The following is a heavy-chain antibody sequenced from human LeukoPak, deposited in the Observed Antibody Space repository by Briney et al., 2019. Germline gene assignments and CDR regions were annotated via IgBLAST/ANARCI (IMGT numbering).Heavy chain of an antibody. CDR3: ARGKNGDYSFFYYYYMDV. CDR1: GFTVSSNY. V-gene: IGHV3-53*01. J-gene: IGHJ6*03. CDR2: IYSGGST. Sequence: PGGSLRLSCAASGFTVSSNYMSWVRQAPGKGLEWVSVIYSGGSTYYADSVKGRFTISRDNSKNTLYLQMNSLRAEDTAVYYCARGKNGDYSFFYYYYMDVWGTGTTVTVSS. D-gene: IGHD4-17*01.